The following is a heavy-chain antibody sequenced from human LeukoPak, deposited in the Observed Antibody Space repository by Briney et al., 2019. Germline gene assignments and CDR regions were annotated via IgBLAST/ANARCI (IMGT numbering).Heavy chain of an antibody. CDR3: ARDRGYSQGEYYYYMDV. Sequence: ASAKVSCKASGGTFSSYAISWVRQAPGQGLEWMGRIIPIFGTANYAQKFQGRVTITTDESTSTAYMELSSLRSEDTAVYYCARDRGYSQGEYYYYMDVWGKGTTVTVSS. D-gene: IGHD5-18*01. V-gene: IGHV1-69*05. CDR1: GGTFSSYA. CDR2: IIPIFGTA. J-gene: IGHJ6*03.